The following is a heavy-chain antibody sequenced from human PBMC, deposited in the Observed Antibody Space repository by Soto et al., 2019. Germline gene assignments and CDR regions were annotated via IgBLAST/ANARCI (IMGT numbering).Heavy chain of an antibody. CDR1: AYAFTSYC. CDR2: ISAYNGNT. D-gene: IGHD3-3*01. V-gene: IGHV1-18*04. J-gene: IGHJ5*02. Sequence: SVKVSCKASAYAFTSYCISWVREAPGQGLEWMGWISAYNGNTNYAQKLQGRVTMTTDTSTSTAYMELRSLRSDDTAVYYCARDREYDFWSGYYTGPGFDPWGQGTLVTVSS. CDR3: ARDREYDFWSGYYTGPGFDP.